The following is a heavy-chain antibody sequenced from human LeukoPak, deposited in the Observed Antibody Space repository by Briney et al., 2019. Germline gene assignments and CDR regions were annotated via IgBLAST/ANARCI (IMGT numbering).Heavy chain of an antibody. J-gene: IGHJ5*02. CDR3: ARHYGP. CDR1: GGSFSGYY. V-gene: IGHV4-34*01. CDR2: INHSGST. D-gene: IGHD3-16*01. Sequence: SETLSLTCAVYGGSFSGYYWSWIRQPPGKGLEWIGEINHSGSTYYNPSLKSRVTISVDTSKNQFSLKLSSVTAADTAVYYCARHYGPWGQGTLVTVSS.